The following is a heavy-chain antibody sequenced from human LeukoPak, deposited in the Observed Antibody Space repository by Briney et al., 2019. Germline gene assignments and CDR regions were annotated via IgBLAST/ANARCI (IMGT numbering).Heavy chain of an antibody. CDR1: GYTFTSYY. CDR2: INPSGGST. CDR3: ARDTTTMVRGGEVDP. V-gene: IGHV1-46*01. D-gene: IGHD3-10*01. J-gene: IGHJ5*02. Sequence: GASVKVSCKASGYTFTSYYMHWVRQAPGQGLEWMGIINPSGGSTSYAQKFQGRVTMTRDTSTSTVYMELSSLRSEDTAVHYCARDTTTMVRGGEVDPWGQGTLVTVSS.